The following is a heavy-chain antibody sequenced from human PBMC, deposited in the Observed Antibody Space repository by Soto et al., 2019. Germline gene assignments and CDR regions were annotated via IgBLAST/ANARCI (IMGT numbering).Heavy chain of an antibody. J-gene: IGHJ5*02. D-gene: IGHD6-13*01. CDR2: ISSSSSTI. Sequence: GGSLRLSCAASGFTFSSYSMNWVRQAPGKGLEWVSYISSSSSTIYYADSVKGRFTISRDNAKNSLYLQMNSLRAEDTAVYYCARDRSSRSGRGGRFDPWGQGTLVNSPQ. CDR1: GFTFSSYS. CDR3: ARDRSSRSGRGGRFDP. V-gene: IGHV3-48*01.